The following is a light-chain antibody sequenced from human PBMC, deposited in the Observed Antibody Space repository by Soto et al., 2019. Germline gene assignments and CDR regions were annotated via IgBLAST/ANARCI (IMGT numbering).Light chain of an antibody. CDR2: GAS. J-gene: IGKJ3*01. Sequence: EILLTQSPGTLSLSPGERATLSCRASQSVSSSYLAWYQQTPGQAPRLLIYGASSRATGIPDRFSGSGSGTDFTLTISRLEPEDFAVYYCQQYGSSLPFTFGPGTKVDIK. V-gene: IGKV3-20*01. CDR1: QSVSSSY. CDR3: QQYGSSLPFT.